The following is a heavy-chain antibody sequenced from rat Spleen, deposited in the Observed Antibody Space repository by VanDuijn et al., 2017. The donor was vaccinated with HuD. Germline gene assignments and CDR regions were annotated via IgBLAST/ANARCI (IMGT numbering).Heavy chain of an antibody. Sequence: EVQLVESGGGLVQPGRSLKLSCAASGFTFSDYKMAWVRQAPKKGLEWVATISYDGSSTYYRHSVKGRFTISRDNSKSTLYLQLDSLRSEDTAAYDFARGVRGRVWFTYWGQGTLVTVSS. CDR2: ISYDGSST. V-gene: IGHV5-7*01. J-gene: IGHJ3*01. D-gene: IGHD1-1*01. CDR1: GFTFSDYK. CDR3: ARGVRGRVWFTY.